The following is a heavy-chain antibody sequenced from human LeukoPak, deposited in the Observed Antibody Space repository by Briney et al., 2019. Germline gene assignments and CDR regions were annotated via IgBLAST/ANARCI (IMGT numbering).Heavy chain of an antibody. D-gene: IGHD3-9*01. CDR1: GGSFSVYY. Sequence: PSETLSLTCAVSGGSFSVYYWSWIRQPPGKGLEWIGEINHSGSTNYNPSLKSRVTISVDTSKNQFSLKLNSVTAADTAVYYCASYDILTGYYIFDYWGQGTLVTVSS. CDR3: ASYDILTGYYIFDY. CDR2: INHSGST. V-gene: IGHV4-34*01. J-gene: IGHJ4*02.